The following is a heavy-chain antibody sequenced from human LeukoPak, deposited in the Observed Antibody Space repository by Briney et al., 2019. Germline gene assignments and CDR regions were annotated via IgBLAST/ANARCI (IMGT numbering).Heavy chain of an antibody. V-gene: IGHV3-23*01. CDR1: GFTFSIYS. J-gene: IGHJ4*02. CDR3: AKDSHWILFDD. CDR2: IGGSGTRT. D-gene: IGHD2-2*03. Sequence: GGSLRLSCAASGFTFSIYSMNWVRQAPGKGLEWFSGIGGSGTRTYYADSVKGRFTISRDNSKNTLYLQMNSLRDEDTAVYYCAKDSHWILFDDWGQGTLVTVSS.